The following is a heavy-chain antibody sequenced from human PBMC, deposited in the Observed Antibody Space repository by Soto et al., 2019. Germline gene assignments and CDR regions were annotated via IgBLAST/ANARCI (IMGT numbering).Heavy chain of an antibody. Sequence: SETLSLTCTVSGDSISGGAYWSWIRQHPGKGLEWIGYIYYSGSTYYNPSLKSRLTISLDTSNNQFSLRLNSVTAADTAVYYCATGGPEYSSSSSNYYYGMDVWGQGTTVTVCS. CDR3: ATGGPEYSSSSSNYYYGMDV. D-gene: IGHD6-6*01. CDR1: GDSISGGAY. V-gene: IGHV4-31*03. J-gene: IGHJ6*02. CDR2: IYYSGST.